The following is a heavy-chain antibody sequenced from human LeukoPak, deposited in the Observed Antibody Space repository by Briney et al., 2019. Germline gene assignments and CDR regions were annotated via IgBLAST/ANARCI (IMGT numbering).Heavy chain of an antibody. Sequence: SETLSLTCTVSGGSISSYDWSWIRQPPGKGLEWIVYIYDSGSTNYTPSLKSLVTISVDTSKNQFSLKLSSVTAADTAVYYCATRDSSSLKVDYCGQGTLVTVSS. CDR1: GGSISSYD. D-gene: IGHD6-13*01. J-gene: IGHJ4*02. CDR2: IYDSGST. V-gene: IGHV4-59*08. CDR3: ATRDSSSLKVDY.